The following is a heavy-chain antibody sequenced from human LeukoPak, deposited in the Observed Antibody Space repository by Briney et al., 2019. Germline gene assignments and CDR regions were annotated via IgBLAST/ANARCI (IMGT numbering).Heavy chain of an antibody. V-gene: IGHV1-69*01. Sequence: SVKVSCKASGGTFSSYAISWVRQAPGQGLEWMGGIIPIFGTANYAQKFQGRVTITADESTSTAYMELSSLRSEDTAVYYCATEVDTARWALDVWGQGTTVTVSS. CDR1: GGTFSSYA. D-gene: IGHD5-18*01. CDR3: ATEVDTARWALDV. CDR2: IIPIFGTA. J-gene: IGHJ6*02.